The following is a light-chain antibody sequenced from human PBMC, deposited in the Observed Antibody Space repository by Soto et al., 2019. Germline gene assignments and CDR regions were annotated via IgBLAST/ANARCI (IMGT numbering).Light chain of an antibody. V-gene: IGKV3-20*01. J-gene: IGKJ1*01. CDR3: QQYGSSPWT. Sequence: EIVLTQSPATLSLSPGERATLSCRASQSVSSYLAWYQQKFGQAPRLLIYDASNRATGIPARFSGSGSGTDFTLTISRLEPEDFAVYYCQQYGSSPWTFGQGTKVDIK. CDR2: DAS. CDR1: QSVSSY.